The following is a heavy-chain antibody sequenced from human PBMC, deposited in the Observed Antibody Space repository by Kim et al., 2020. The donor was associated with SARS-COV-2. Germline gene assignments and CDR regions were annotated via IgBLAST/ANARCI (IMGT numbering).Heavy chain of an antibody. J-gene: IGHJ6*02. CDR3: ARSWDV. V-gene: IGHV1-2*02. CDR2: PNSGGT. Sequence: PNSGGTNYAQKFPGRVTMTRDTSISTAYMELSRLRSDDTAVYYCARSWDVWGQGTTVTVSS.